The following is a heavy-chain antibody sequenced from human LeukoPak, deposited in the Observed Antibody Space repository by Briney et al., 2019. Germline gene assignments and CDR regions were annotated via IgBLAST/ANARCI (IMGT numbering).Heavy chain of an antibody. CDR3: ARGAGIAAAGTPY. V-gene: IGHV3-21*01. J-gene: IGHJ4*02. Sequence: GGSLRLSCAASGFTFSSYSMNWVRQAPGKGLEWVSSISSSSSYIYYADSVKGRFTISRDNAKNSLYLQMNSLRAEDTAVYYCARGAGIAAAGTPYWGQGTLVTVSS. CDR1: GFTFSSYS. D-gene: IGHD6-13*01. CDR2: ISSSSSYI.